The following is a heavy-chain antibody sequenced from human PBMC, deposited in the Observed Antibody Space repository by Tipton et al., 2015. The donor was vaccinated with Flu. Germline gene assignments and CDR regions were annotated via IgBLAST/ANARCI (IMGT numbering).Heavy chain of an antibody. CDR2: MYRSGTT. Sequence: TLSLTCTVSGGSISSIYWSWIRQPAGKGREWIGRMYRSGTTKYNPSLKSRVTMSVATTKNQFSLNLSSVPAADTAVYYCARGSGSGTYMIFDFWGQGTLVTVSS. D-gene: IGHD3-10*01. CDR3: ARGSGSGTYMIFDF. CDR1: GGSISSIY. J-gene: IGHJ5*01. V-gene: IGHV4-4*07.